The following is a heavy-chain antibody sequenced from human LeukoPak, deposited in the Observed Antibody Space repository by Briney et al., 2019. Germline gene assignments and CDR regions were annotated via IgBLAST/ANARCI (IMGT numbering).Heavy chain of an antibody. J-gene: IGHJ5*02. CDR2: INHSGST. CDR3: ARRRYSYGVGNWFDP. V-gene: IGHV4-34*01. D-gene: IGHD5-18*01. Sequence: SETLSLTCAVYGGSFSGYYWSWIRQPPGKGLEWIGEINHSGSTNYIPSLKSRVTISVDTSKNQFSLKLSSVTAADTAVYYCARRRYSYGVGNWFDPWGQGTLVTVSS. CDR1: GGSFSGYY.